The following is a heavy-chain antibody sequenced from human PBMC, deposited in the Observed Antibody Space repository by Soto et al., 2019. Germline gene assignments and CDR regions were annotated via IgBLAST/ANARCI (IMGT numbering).Heavy chain of an antibody. D-gene: IGHD1-1*01. CDR3: AKVPTGTGRDY. CDR2: ISGSGGST. Sequence: EGSLILSCAASGFTFSSYAMSWVRQAPGKGLEWVSAISGSGGSTYYADSVKGRFTISRDNSKNTLYLQMNSLRAEDTAVYYCAKVPTGTGRDYWGQGTLVTVSS. CDR1: GFTFSSYA. J-gene: IGHJ4*02. V-gene: IGHV3-23*01.